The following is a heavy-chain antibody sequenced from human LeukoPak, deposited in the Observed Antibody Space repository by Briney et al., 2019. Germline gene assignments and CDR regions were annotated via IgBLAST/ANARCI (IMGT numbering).Heavy chain of an antibody. J-gene: IGHJ6*02. D-gene: IGHD3-22*01. CDR1: GFPFHDNI. Sequence: GGSLRLSCAAFGFPFHDNIMHWVRQAPGKGLEWVSLISRVGGSTYYADSVKGRFTISRDNSQNTLYLQMSSLRAEDTAIYYCAKRGQWLIGPYYYYGLDVWGQGTTVTVSS. V-gene: IGHV3-43*01. CDR2: ISRVGGST. CDR3: AKRGQWLIGPYYYYGLDV.